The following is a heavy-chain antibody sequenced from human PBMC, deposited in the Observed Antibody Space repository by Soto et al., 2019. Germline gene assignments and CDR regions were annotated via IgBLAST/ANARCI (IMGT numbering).Heavy chain of an antibody. CDR2: IIPILGIA. V-gene: IGHV1-69*08. CDR1: GGTLSSYT. CDR3: ARELGADYYDFWSGFDY. J-gene: IGHJ4*02. Sequence: QVQLVQSGAEVKKPGSSVKVSCKASGGTLSSYTISWVRQAPGQGLEWMGRIIPILGIANYAQKFQGRVTITADKSTSTAYMELSSLRSEDTAVYYCARELGADYYDFWSGFDYWGQGTLVTVSS. D-gene: IGHD3-3*01.